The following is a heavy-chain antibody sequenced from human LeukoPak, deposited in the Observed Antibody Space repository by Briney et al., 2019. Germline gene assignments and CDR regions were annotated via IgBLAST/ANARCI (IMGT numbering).Heavy chain of an antibody. J-gene: IGHJ4*02. CDR3: AKDYYGDYPGVFFDY. CDR2: ISGGGGST. Sequence: GGSLRLSCAASGFTFSTYAMSWVRQAPGKGLEWVSAISGGGGSTYYADYADSVRGRFTISRDNSKNTLYLQMNSLRAEDTAVFYCAKDYYGDYPGVFFDYWGQGTLVTVSS. V-gene: IGHV3-23*01. CDR1: GFTFSTYA. D-gene: IGHD4-17*01.